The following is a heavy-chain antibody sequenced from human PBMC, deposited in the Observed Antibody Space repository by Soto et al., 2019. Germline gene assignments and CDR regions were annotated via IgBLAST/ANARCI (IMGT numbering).Heavy chain of an antibody. CDR2: IYWDDDK. CDR1: GFSLSTSGVG. CDR3: AHVVLGVWGSYRSCYFDY. D-gene: IGHD3-16*02. J-gene: IGHJ4*02. Sequence: SGPTLVNPTQTLTLTCTFSGFSLSTSGVGVGWIRQPPGKALEWLALIYWDDDKRYSPSLKSRLTITKDTSKNQVVLTMTNMDPVDTATYYCAHVVLGVWGSYRSCYFDYWGQGTLVTDSS. V-gene: IGHV2-5*02.